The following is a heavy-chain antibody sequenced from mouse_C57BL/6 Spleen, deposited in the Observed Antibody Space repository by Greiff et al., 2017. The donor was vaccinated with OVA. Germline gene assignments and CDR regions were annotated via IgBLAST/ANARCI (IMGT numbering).Heavy chain of an antibody. CDR1: GFSLTSYG. CDR3: ARNSYGNPLDY. CDR2: IWSGGST. D-gene: IGHD2-1*01. Sequence: QVQLQQSGPGLVQPSQSLSITCTVSGFSLTSYGVHWVRQSPGKGLEWLGVIWSGGSTDYNAAFISRLSISKDNSKSQVFFKMNSLQAYDTAIYYCARNSYGNPLDYWGQGTTLTVSS. V-gene: IGHV2-2*01. J-gene: IGHJ2*01.